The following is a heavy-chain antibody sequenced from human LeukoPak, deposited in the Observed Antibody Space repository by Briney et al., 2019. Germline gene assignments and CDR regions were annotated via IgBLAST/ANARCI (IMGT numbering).Heavy chain of an antibody. Sequence: GSLRLSCAASGFTFSSYGMHWVRQAPGKGLEWVAVIWYDGSNKYYADSVKGRFTISRDNSKNTLYLQMNSLRAEDTAVYYCARDKHLGRGWQKLPFGYWGQGTLVTVSS. CDR3: ARDKHLGRGWQKLPFGY. V-gene: IGHV3-33*01. J-gene: IGHJ4*02. D-gene: IGHD6-19*01. CDR2: IWYDGSNK. CDR1: GFTFSSYG.